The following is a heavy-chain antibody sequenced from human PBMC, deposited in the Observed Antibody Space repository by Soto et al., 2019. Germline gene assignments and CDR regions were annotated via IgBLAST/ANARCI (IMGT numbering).Heavy chain of an antibody. D-gene: IGHD3-22*01. CDR1: GFTFTSSA. V-gene: IGHV1-58*01. Sequence: ASVKVSCKASGFTFTSSAVQWVRQARGQRLEWIGRIVVGSGNTNYAQKFQERVTITRDMSTSTAYMELSSLRSEDTAVYYCAALPGYDSSGYYGDAFDIWGQGTMVTVSS. CDR3: AALPGYDSSGYYGDAFDI. CDR2: IVVGSGNT. J-gene: IGHJ3*02.